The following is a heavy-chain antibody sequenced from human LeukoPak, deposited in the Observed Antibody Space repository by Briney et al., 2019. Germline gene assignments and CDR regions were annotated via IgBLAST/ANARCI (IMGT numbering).Heavy chain of an antibody. D-gene: IGHD3-9*01. V-gene: IGHV4-38-2*01. CDR3: ARQDYDILTGYYGYYFDY. CDR1: GYSIGSGYY. Sequence: SETLSLTCAVSGYSIGSGYYWGWIRQPPGKGLEWIGSIYHSGSTYYNPSLKSRVTISVDTSKNQFSLKLSSVTAADTAVYYCARQDYDILTGYYGYYFDYWGQGTLVTVSS. J-gene: IGHJ4*02. CDR2: IYHSGST.